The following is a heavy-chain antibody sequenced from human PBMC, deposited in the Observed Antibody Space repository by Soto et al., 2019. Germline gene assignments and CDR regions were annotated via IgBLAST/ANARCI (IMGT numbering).Heavy chain of an antibody. V-gene: IGHV3-21*01. D-gene: IGHD5-18*01. CDR3: AAGTDTAMEQGADY. J-gene: IGHJ4*02. Sequence: EVQLVESGGGLVKPGGSLRLSCAGSGFTFSDHSMNWVRQAPGKGLEWVSSISTTGRYIYYADSMAGRFTMSRDNAKNSVYLQINSLRGEDTAIYYCAAGTDTAMEQGADYWGQGTLVTFSS. CDR2: ISTTGRYI. CDR1: GFTFSDHS.